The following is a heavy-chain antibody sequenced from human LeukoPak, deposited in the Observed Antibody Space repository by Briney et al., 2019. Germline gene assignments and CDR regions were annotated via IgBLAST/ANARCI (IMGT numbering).Heavy chain of an antibody. CDR2: INPNSGAT. J-gene: IGHJ4*02. CDR3: ARSRSRDCSSTSCYSYGLDY. D-gene: IGHD2-2*01. Sequence: ASVKVSCKPSGYTFTGYYIHWVRQAPGHGLEWMGWINPNSGATHYAQKFQGSVTMTRDTSINSAYMELSRLRSDDTAVYYCARSRSRDCSSTSCYSYGLDYWGQGTLVTVSS. CDR1: GYTFTGYY. V-gene: IGHV1-2*02.